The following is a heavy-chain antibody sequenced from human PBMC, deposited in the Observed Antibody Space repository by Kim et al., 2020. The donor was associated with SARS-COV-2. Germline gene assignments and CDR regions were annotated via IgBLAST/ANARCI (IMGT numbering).Heavy chain of an antibody. CDR1: GASISSSTYY. CDR2: IFSSGRT. V-gene: IGHV4-39*01. Sequence: SETLSLTCTVSGASISSSTYYWGWIRQPPGKGLEWIGTIFSSGRTLYNPSLKSRVTVSVDTSNNEISLKVNSVTAADTAVYFSARHDHGANPRFAYWVQG. CDR3: ARHDHGANPRFAY. D-gene: IGHD4-17*01. J-gene: IGHJ4*02.